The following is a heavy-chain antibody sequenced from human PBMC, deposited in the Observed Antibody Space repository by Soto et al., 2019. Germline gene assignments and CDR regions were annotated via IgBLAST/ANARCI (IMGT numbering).Heavy chain of an antibody. J-gene: IGHJ6*02. Sequence: RASVKVSCKASGGTFSSYAISWVRQAPGQGLEWMGGIIPIFGTANYAQKFQGRVTITADESTSTAYMELSSLRSEDTAVYYCARQASGYYPPYYYGMDVWGQGTTVTVSS. V-gene: IGHV1-69*13. CDR3: ARQASGYYPPYYYGMDV. D-gene: IGHD3-3*01. CDR1: GGTFSSYA. CDR2: IIPIFGTA.